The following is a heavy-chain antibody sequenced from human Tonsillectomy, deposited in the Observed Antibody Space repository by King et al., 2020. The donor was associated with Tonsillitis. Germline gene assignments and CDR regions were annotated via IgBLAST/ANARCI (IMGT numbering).Heavy chain of an antibody. Sequence: VQLVESGAEVKKPGASVKVSCKASGYTFTSYYMHWVRQAPGQGLEWMGIINPSCGSTNYAQKFQGRVTMTRDTSTSTVYMELSSLRSEDTAVYYCARTGQRDIVVVAAAMPEDYWGQGTLVTVSS. D-gene: IGHD2-2*01. CDR1: GYTFTSYY. CDR3: ARTGQRDIVVVAAAMPEDY. V-gene: IGHV1-46*01. CDR2: INPSCGST. J-gene: IGHJ4*02.